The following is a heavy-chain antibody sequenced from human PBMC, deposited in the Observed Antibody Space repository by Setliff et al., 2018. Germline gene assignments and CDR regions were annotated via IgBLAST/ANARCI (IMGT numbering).Heavy chain of an antibody. CDR3: ARRATYYNFWSGYYDY. D-gene: IGHD3-3*01. J-gene: IGHJ4*02. CDR1: GYFISSGYY. V-gene: IGHV4-38-2*01. Sequence: SETLSLTCAVSGYFISSGYYWGWIRQPPGKGLEWIGSIYHSGSTYYNPSLKSRVTISVDTSKNQFSLKLSSVTAADTAVYYCARRATYYNFWSGYYDYWGQGTLVTVSS. CDR2: IYHSGST.